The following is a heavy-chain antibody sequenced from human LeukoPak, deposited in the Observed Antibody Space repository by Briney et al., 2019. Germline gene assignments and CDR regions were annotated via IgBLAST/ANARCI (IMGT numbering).Heavy chain of an antibody. V-gene: IGHV4-4*09. Sequence: SETLSLTCTVSGGSISSYYWSWIRQPPGKGLEWIGYIYTSGSTNYNPSLKSRVTITVDKSKNQFSLKLSSVTAADPAVYYCARGGGSFFRLFDPWGQGTLVTVPS. CDR1: GGSISSYY. D-gene: IGHD1-26*01. J-gene: IGHJ5*01. CDR3: ARGGGSFFRLFDP. CDR2: IYTSGST.